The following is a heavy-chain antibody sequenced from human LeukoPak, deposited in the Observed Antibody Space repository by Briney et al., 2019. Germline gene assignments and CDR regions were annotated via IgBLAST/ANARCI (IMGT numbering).Heavy chain of an antibody. V-gene: IGHV4-39*02. CDR3: AKTVEMATTVY. Sequence: SETLSLTCSVSGDSISSGDYYWGWVRQSPMKGLEWIASIYYSGTTFYNPSLMSRATISIDTSNNRFSLEVNSVTAADTAVYYCAKTVEMATTVYWGQGTLVTVSS. CDR1: GDSISSGDYY. D-gene: IGHD5-24*01. J-gene: IGHJ4*02. CDR2: IYYSGTT.